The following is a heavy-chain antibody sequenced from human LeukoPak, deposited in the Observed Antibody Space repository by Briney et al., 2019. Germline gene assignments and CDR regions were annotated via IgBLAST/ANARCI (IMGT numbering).Heavy chain of an antibody. Sequence: SETLSLTCTVSGGSIGSGSYYWSWIRQPAGKGLEWIGRIYTSGSTNYNPSLKSRVTISVDTSKNQFSLKLSSVTAADTAVYYCARVAGYSYGPDYCYMDVWGKGTTVTVSS. D-gene: IGHD5-18*01. J-gene: IGHJ6*03. CDR1: GGSIGSGSYY. CDR2: IYTSGST. V-gene: IGHV4-61*02. CDR3: ARVAGYSYGPDYCYMDV.